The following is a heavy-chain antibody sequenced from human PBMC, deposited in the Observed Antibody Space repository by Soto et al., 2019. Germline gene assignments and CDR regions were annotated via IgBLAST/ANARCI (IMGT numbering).Heavy chain of an antibody. Sequence: PSETLSLTCTVSGGSISSYYWSWIRQPPGKGLEWIGYIYYSGSTNYNPSLKSRVTISVDTSKNQFSLKLSSVTAADTAVYYCARDRYSSGWSYYYYYGMDVWGQGTTVTVSS. J-gene: IGHJ6*02. V-gene: IGHV4-59*01. CDR3: ARDRYSSGWSYYYYYGMDV. CDR2: IYYSGST. D-gene: IGHD6-19*01. CDR1: GGSISSYY.